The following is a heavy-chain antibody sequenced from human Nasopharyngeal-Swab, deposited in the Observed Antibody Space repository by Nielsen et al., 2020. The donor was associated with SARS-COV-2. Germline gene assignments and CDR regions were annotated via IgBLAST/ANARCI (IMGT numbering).Heavy chain of an antibody. J-gene: IGHJ6*02. CDR2: IYSGGSST. V-gene: IGHV3-23*03. Sequence: VRQAPGKGLEWVSVIYSGGSSTYYADSVKGRFTISRDNSKNTLYLQMNSLRAEDTAVYYCAKSTTVTRWGYYYYGMDVWGQGTTVPSP. D-gene: IGHD4-17*01. CDR3: AKSTTVTRWGYYYYGMDV.